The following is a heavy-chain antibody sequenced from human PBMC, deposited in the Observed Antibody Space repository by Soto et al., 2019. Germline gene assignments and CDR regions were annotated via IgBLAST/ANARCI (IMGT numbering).Heavy chain of an antibody. V-gene: IGHV1-69*13. CDR1: GVTFSSYA. J-gene: IGHJ6*02. Sequence: SVKVSCKASGVTFSSYAISWVRQAPGQGLEWMGGIIPIFGTANYAQKFQGRVTITADESTSTAYMELSSLRSEDTAVYYCARGRGLGQQLATYYYYYGMDVWGQGTTVTVSS. D-gene: IGHD6-13*01. CDR3: ARGRGLGQQLATYYYYYGMDV. CDR2: IIPIFGTA.